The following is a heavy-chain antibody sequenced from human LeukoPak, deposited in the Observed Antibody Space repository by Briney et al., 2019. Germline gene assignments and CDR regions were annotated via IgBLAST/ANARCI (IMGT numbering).Heavy chain of an antibody. J-gene: IGHJ4*02. V-gene: IGHV3-53*01. Sequence: PGGSLRLSCAASGFTVSDNYMSWVRQAPGKGLEWGSVIYSGGSTYYADSVKGRFSISRDNSKNTLYLKMNSLRAEDTVVYYCARAAGGGGNRFDYWGQGTLVTVSS. CDR2: IYSGGST. D-gene: IGHD4-23*01. CDR1: GFTVSDNY. CDR3: ARAAGGGGNRFDY.